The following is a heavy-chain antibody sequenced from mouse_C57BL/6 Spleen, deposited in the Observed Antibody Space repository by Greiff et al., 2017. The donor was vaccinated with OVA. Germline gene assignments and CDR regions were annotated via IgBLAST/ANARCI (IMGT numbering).Heavy chain of an antibody. D-gene: IGHD1-1*01. CDR3: TRSGDYYGSSLDY. CDR1: GYTFTSYW. Sequence: VQLQQSGAELVKPGASVKLSCKASGYTFTSYWMHWVKQRPGQGLEWIGMIHPNSGSTNYNEKFKSKATLTVDKSSSTAYMQLSSLTSEDSAVYYCTRSGDYYGSSLDYWGQGTTLTVSS. CDR2: IHPNSGST. V-gene: IGHV1-64*01. J-gene: IGHJ2*01.